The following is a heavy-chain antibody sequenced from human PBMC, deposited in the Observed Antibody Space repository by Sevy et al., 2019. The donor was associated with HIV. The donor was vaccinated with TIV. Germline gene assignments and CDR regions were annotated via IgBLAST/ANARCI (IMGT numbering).Heavy chain of an antibody. D-gene: IGHD3-16*01. CDR3: ARDRSGLGHAFDI. CDR2: ISSSSSNI. V-gene: IGHV3-21*01. CDR1: GFTFSSYS. Sequence: GGSLRLSCAASGFTFSSYSMNWVRQAPGKGLEWVSSISSSSSNIYYADSVKGRFTISRDNAKNSLYLQMNSLRAEDTAVYNCARDRSGLGHAFDIWGRGTMVTVSS. J-gene: IGHJ3*02.